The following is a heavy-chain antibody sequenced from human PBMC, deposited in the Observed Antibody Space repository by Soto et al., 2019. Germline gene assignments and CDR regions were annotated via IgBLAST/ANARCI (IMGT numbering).Heavy chain of an antibody. J-gene: IGHJ6*02. CDR2: ISGSGDTI. V-gene: IGHV3-23*01. CDR3: ADPVPAATHYVEYDMDV. CDR1: GFTFSYYT. Sequence: EVQLLESGGGLVQPGGSLRLSCAASGFTFSYYTMSWVRQAPGKGLEWVSGISGSGDTIYYADSVKGRFTISRDNSKTTMYVQMNSLRAYDTAVSYCADPVPAATHYVEYDMDVWGQGTTVTVSS. D-gene: IGHD2-2*01.